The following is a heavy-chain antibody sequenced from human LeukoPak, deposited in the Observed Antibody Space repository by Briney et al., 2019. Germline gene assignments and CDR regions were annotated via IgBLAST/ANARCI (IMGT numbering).Heavy chain of an antibody. V-gene: IGHV3-74*01. CDR1: GFTFSRYW. J-gene: IGHJ5*01. D-gene: IGHD2-2*01. Sequence: GGSLRLSCAASGFTFSRYWMHWVRQAPGKGLVWVSRINSDGSSTNYADSVKGRFTISRDNAKNTLYLQMNSLRAEDTAVYYCAREGEYTSNWYVYWGQGTLVTVSS. CDR3: AREGEYTSNWYVY. CDR2: INSDGSST.